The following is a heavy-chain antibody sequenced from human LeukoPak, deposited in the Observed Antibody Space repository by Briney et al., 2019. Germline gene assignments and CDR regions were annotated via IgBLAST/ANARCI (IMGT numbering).Heavy chain of an antibody. CDR1: GYTFTSYD. CDR3: ARVHGRGIAVAGTGGY. Sequence: GASVKVSCKASGYTFTSYDINWVRQAPGQGLEWMGWMNPNSGNTGYAQKFQGRVTMTRNTSIRTAYMELSSLRSEDTAVYYCARVHGRGIAVAGTGGYWGQGTLVTVSS. V-gene: IGHV1-8*01. CDR2: MNPNSGNT. D-gene: IGHD6-19*01. J-gene: IGHJ4*02.